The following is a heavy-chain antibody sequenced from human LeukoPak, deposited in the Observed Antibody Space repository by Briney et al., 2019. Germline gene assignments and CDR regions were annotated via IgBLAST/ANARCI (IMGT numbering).Heavy chain of an antibody. Sequence: PGGSLRLSCAASGFTFSSYGMHWVRQAPGKGLEWVAVIWYDGSNKYYADSVKGRFTVSRDSSKNTLYLQMNSLRAEDTAVYYCARGFTGDDSSGYYYYYFDCWGQGTLVTVSS. CDR3: ARGFTGDDSSGYYYYYFDC. V-gene: IGHV3-33*01. CDR2: IWYDGSNK. D-gene: IGHD3-22*01. CDR1: GFTFSSYG. J-gene: IGHJ4*02.